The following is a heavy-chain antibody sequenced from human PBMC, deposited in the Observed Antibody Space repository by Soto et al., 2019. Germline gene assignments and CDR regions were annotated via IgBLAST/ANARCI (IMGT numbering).Heavy chain of an antibody. CDR2: IYFSGTT. D-gene: IGHD3-22*01. J-gene: IGHJ5*02. CDR3: ARRDRSGFSYWLDT. V-gene: IGHV4-31*03. CDR1: GGSISSGDYY. Sequence: TLSLTCTVSGGSISSGDYYWSWIRQHPGKGLEWIGTIYFSGTTYYNPSLKSRVTISVDTSKSQFYLKLSSVNAADTAVYYCARRDRSGFSYWLDTWGQGTLVTVS.